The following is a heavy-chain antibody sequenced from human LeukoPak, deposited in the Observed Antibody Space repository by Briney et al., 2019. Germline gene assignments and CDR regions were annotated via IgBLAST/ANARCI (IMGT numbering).Heavy chain of an antibody. V-gene: IGHV3-23*01. D-gene: IGHD6-13*01. Sequence: GGSLRLSCGPSGLTFTIHAMTWVGQAPGKGLGCVSVISGSGVSTYYADSVKGRFTISRDNSKNTLYLQMNSLRAEDTAAYYCASDIAAGGRGYFDYWGQGTLVTVSS. CDR2: ISGSGVST. J-gene: IGHJ4*02. CDR1: GLTFTIHA. CDR3: ASDIAAGGRGYFDY.